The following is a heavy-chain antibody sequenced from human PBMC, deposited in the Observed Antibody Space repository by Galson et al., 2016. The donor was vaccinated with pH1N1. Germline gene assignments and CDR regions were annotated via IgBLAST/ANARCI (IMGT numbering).Heavy chain of an antibody. CDR1: GYTFSKFW. D-gene: IGHD2-15*01. V-gene: IGHV5-51*03. J-gene: IGHJ6*02. CDR2: IYPGDSDT. Sequence: QSGAEVKKPGESLRISCEGSGYTFSKFWIAWVRQMPGKGLEWMGNIYPGDSDTKYSPSFEGQVTFSADKSISTAFLQWSSLKASDNAIYFWARRSAEYDRDVWGQGTKVIVSS. CDR3: ARRSAEYDRDV.